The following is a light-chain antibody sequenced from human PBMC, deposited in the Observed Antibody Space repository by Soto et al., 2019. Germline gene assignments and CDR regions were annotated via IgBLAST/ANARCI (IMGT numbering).Light chain of an antibody. CDR3: CSYTTGSALVV. J-gene: IGLJ2*01. Sequence: QSALTQPASVSGSPGQSIAISCTGTSSDVGHYTYVSWYQQHPGKAPKLVIFEVSNRPSGISNRFSGSKSGNTASLTLSGSQAEDEDDYYCCSYTTGSALVVFGGGTKLTVL. CDR2: EVS. CDR1: SSDVGHYTY. V-gene: IGLV2-14*01.